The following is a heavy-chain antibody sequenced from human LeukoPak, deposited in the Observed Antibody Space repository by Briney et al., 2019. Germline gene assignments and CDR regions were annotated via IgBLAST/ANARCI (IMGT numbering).Heavy chain of an antibody. Sequence: GASVKVSCKASGGTFSSYAISWVRQAPGQGLEWMGGIIPIFGTANYAQKFQGRVTMTRDTSTSTVYMELSSLRSEDTAVYYCARGSDVLRYFDWLYYFDYWGQGTLVTVSS. V-gene: IGHV1-69*05. CDR3: ARGSDVLRYFDWLYYFDY. D-gene: IGHD3-9*01. CDR2: IIPIFGTA. J-gene: IGHJ4*02. CDR1: GGTFSSYA.